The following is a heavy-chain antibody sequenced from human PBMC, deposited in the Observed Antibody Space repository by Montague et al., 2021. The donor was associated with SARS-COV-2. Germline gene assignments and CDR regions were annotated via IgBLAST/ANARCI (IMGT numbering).Heavy chain of an antibody. CDR1: GFTFSSYA. V-gene: IGHV3-23*03. J-gene: IGHJ4*02. Sequence: SLRLSCAASGFTFSSYAMSWVRQAPGKGLEWVSVIYSGGSSTCXXXSXXXRFXISRDNSKNTLYLQMNSLRAEDTAVSYCAKVKHVHYDFWSGYRGGYFDYWGQGTLVTVSS. CDR3: AKVKHVHYDFWSGYRGGYFDY. D-gene: IGHD3-3*01. CDR2: IYSGGSST.